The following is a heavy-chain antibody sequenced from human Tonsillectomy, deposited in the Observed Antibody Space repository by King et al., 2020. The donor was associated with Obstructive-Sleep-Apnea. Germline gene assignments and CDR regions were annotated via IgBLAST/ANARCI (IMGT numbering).Heavy chain of an antibody. J-gene: IGHJ3*02. Sequence: VQLQQWGAGLLKPSETLSLTCAVYGGSFSGYYWSWIRQPPGKGREWIGEINHSGSTNYNPSLKSRVTISVDTSKNQFSLKLSSVTAADTAVYYCARPPLHHAFDIWGQGTMVTVSS. CDR2: INHSGST. CDR3: ARPPLHHAFDI. V-gene: IGHV4-34*01. CDR1: GGSFSGYY.